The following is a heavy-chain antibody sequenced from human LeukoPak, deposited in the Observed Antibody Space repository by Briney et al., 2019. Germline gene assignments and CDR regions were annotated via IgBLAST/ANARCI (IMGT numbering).Heavy chain of an antibody. CDR3: ARGPYDGDWFDP. D-gene: IGHD4-23*01. CDR2: INPNSGGT. CDR1: GYTFTGYY. Sequence: ASVRVSCKASGYTFTGYYMHWVRQAPGQGLEWMGWINPNSGGTNYAQNFQGRVTMTRDTSISTTYMELSRLRSDDTAVYYCARGPYDGDWFDPWGQGTLVTVSS. V-gene: IGHV1-2*02. J-gene: IGHJ5*02.